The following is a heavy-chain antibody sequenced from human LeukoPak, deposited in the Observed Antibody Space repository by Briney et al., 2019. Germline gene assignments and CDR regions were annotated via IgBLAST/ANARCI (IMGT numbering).Heavy chain of an antibody. CDR3: ARNEVVVVSYGMDV. D-gene: IGHD3-22*01. Sequence: SVTVSCKASGYTFTSYGISWVRQAPGQGLEWMGRIIPILGIANYAQKFQGRVTITADKSTSTAYMELSSLRSEDTAVYYCARNEVVVVSYGMDVWGQGTTVTVSS. CDR1: GYTFTSYG. CDR2: IIPILGIA. V-gene: IGHV1-69*04. J-gene: IGHJ6*02.